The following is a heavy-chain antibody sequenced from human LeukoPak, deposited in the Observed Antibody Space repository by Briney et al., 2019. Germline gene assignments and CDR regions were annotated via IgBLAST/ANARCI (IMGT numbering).Heavy chain of an antibody. CDR1: GFTFSDYY. CDR3: ASHYYGSGSSVNWFDP. J-gene: IGHJ5*02. CDR2: ISSSSGYT. D-gene: IGHD3-10*01. Sequence: PGGSLRLSCAASGFTFSDYYMSWIRQAPGKGLEWVSYISSSSGYTNHADSVKGRFTISRDNAKNSLYLQMNSLRAEDTAVYYCASHYYGSGSSVNWFDPWGQGTLVTVSS. V-gene: IGHV3-11*06.